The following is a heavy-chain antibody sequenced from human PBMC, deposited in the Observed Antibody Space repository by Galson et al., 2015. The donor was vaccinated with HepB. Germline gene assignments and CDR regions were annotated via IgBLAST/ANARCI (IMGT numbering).Heavy chain of an antibody. CDR2: IYPGDSDT. Sequence: QSGAEVKKPGESLKISCKGSGYSFTSYWIGWVRQMPGKGLEWMGIIYPGDSDTRYSPSFQGQVTISADKSICTAYLQWSSLKASDTAMYYCASITGWVATMRDAFDIWGQGTMVTVSS. V-gene: IGHV5-51*03. CDR3: ASITGWVATMRDAFDI. D-gene: IGHD5-12*01. CDR1: GYSFTSYW. J-gene: IGHJ3*02.